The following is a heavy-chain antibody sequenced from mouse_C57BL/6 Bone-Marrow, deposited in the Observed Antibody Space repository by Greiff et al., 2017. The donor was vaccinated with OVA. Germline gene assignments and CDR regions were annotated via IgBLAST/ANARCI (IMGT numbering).Heavy chain of an antibody. CDR2: INPSTGGT. Sequence: VQLQQSGPELVKPGASVKISCKASGYSFTGYYMNWVKQSPEKSLEWIGEINPSTGGTTYNQKFKAKATLTVDKSSSTAYMQLKSLTSEDSAVYYCARSYYSNYVPYFDYWGQGTTLTVSS. CDR1: GYSFTGYY. D-gene: IGHD2-5*01. CDR3: ARSYYSNYVPYFDY. J-gene: IGHJ2*01. V-gene: IGHV1-42*01.